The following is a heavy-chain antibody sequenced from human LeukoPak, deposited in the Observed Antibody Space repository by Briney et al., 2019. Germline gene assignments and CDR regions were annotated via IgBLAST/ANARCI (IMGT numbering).Heavy chain of an antibody. Sequence: PGGSLRLSCAASGFTFSTYVMSWVRQAPGKGLEWVSTITASGGNTYYADSVKGRFTISRDNSKNTLYLQMNSLRAEDTAVYYCAKSIAAAGLFDPWGQGTLVTVSS. CDR3: AKSIAAAGLFDP. CDR1: GFTFSTYV. D-gene: IGHD6-13*01. CDR2: ITASGGNT. V-gene: IGHV3-23*01. J-gene: IGHJ5*02.